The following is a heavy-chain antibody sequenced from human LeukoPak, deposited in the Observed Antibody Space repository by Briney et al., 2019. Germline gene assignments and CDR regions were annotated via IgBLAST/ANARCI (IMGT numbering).Heavy chain of an antibody. CDR1: GYTFTSYD. V-gene: IGHV1-8*01. CDR3: ARAVSLGENFDY. Sequence: ASVKVSCKASGYTFTSYDINWVRQATGQGLEWMGWMNPNSGNTGYAQKFQGRVTMTRNTSISTAYMELSSLRSEDTAVYYCARAVSLGENFDYWGQGTLVTVSS. D-gene: IGHD3-16*01. J-gene: IGHJ4*02. CDR2: MNPNSGNT.